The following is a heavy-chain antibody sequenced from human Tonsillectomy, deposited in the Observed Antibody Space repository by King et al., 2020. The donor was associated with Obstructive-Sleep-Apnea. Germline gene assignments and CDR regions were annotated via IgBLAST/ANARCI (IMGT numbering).Heavy chain of an antibody. CDR2: IYPGDSDT. V-gene: IGHV5-51*01. CDR1: GYSFTSYW. D-gene: IGHD6-13*01. Sequence: QLVQSGAEVKKPGESLKISCKGSGYSFTSYWIGWVRQMPGKGLEWMGIIYPGDSDTRYSPSFQDQVTISAEQSISTADLQWSSLKASDTAMYYCARRPDSSSWNGWWFDPWGQGTLVTVSS. CDR3: ARRPDSSSWNGWWFDP. J-gene: IGHJ5*02.